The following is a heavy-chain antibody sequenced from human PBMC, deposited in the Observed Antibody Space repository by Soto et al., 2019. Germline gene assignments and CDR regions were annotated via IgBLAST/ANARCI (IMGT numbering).Heavy chain of an antibody. J-gene: IGHJ4*01. CDR1: GFTFSSYA. CDR2: ISGSGGIT. Sequence: PGGSLRLSCAASGFTFSSYAMSWVRQAPGKGLEWVSTISGSGGITYYADSVKGRFTISRDNSKNTLFLQMDSLRAEDTAAYHCAKFEGSQGFWRNPFDDWGQGTLVTVSS. CDR3: AKFEGSQGFWRNPFDD. V-gene: IGHV3-23*01. D-gene: IGHD3-3*01.